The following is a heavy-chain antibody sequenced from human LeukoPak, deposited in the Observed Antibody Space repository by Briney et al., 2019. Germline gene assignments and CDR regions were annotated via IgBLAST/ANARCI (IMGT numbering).Heavy chain of an antibody. D-gene: IGHD3-10*01. CDR1: GFTVSSNY. J-gene: IGHJ5*02. V-gene: IGHV3-53*01. CDR2: IYSGGST. CDR3: ARGRRRDYYGSGSPGWFDP. Sequence: GGSLRLSCAASGFTVSSNYMSWVRQAPGKGLEWVSVIYSGGSTYYADSVKGRFTISRDNAKNSLYLQMNSLRAEDTAVYYCARGRRRDYYGSGSPGWFDPWGQGTLVTVSS.